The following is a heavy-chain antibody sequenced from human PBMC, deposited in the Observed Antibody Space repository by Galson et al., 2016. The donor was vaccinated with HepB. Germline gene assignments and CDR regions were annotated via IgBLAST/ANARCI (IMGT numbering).Heavy chain of an antibody. Sequence: SLRLSCAASGFTFSSYGMHWVRQAPGKGLEWVAVISYDGSDKYYADSVKGRFTTSRDNSKNTLNLQMNSLRAEDTAVYYCAKDRRYYDSSGYFWEGYYYDGMDVWGQGTTVTVSS. CDR3: AKDRRYYDSSGYFWEGYYYDGMDV. J-gene: IGHJ6*02. CDR2: ISYDGSDK. V-gene: IGHV3-30*18. D-gene: IGHD3-22*01. CDR1: GFTFSSYG.